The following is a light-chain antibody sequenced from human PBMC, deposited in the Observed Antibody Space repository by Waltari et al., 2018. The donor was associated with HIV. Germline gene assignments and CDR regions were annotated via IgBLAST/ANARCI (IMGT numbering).Light chain of an antibody. Sequence: IVMTQSPLSLPVTPGEPASISCTSSQRLLHSNGYNYLGWYLQKPGQSPQLLIYLGSNRASGVPDRFSGSASGTNCTLQISRVEAEDVGVYYCMQALQTPPTFGGGTNVEVK. V-gene: IGKV2-28*01. CDR2: LGS. CDR3: MQALQTPPT. J-gene: IGKJ4*01. CDR1: QRLLHSNGYNY.